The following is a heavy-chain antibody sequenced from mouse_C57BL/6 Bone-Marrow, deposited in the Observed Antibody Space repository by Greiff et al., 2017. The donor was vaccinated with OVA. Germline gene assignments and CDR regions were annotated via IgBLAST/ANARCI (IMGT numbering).Heavy chain of an antibody. D-gene: IGHD1-1*01. CDR2: IYPSDSET. CDR1: GYTFTSYW. Sequence: VQLQQPGAELVRPGSSVKLSCKASGYTFTSYWMDWVKQRPGQGLEWIGNIYPSDSETHYNQKFKDKATLTVDKSSSTAYMQLSSLTSEDSAVYYCARRDYYYGSSYGFEAMDYWGQGTSVTVSS. V-gene: IGHV1-61*01. J-gene: IGHJ4*01. CDR3: ARRDYYYGSSYGFEAMDY.